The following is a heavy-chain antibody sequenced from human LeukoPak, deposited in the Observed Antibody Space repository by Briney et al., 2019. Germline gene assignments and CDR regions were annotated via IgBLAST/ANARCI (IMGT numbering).Heavy chain of an antibody. CDR3: VVEAFGWFDP. J-gene: IGHJ5*02. V-gene: IGHV1-8*03. D-gene: IGHD3-3*01. CDR2: MNPNNGNT. CDR1: GYTFTSYD. Sequence: ASVKVSCKASGYTFTSYDINWVRQATGQGLEWMGWMNPNNGNTGYAQKFQGRVTITRNTSISTAYMELSSLRSEGTAVYYCVVEAFGWFDPWGQGTLVTVSS.